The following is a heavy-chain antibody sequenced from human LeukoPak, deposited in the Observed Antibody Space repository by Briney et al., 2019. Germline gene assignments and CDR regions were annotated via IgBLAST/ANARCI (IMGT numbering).Heavy chain of an antibody. CDR1: GFTFSSYS. CDR2: ISYDGSNK. J-gene: IGHJ4*02. V-gene: IGHV3-30*03. Sequence: GGSLRLSCAASGFTFSSYSMNWVRQAPGKGLEWVAVISYDGSNKYYADSVKGRFTISRDNSKNTLYLQMNSLRAEDTAVYYCASSTYYYDSSGPDYWGQGTLVTVSS. CDR3: ASSTYYYDSSGPDY. D-gene: IGHD3-22*01.